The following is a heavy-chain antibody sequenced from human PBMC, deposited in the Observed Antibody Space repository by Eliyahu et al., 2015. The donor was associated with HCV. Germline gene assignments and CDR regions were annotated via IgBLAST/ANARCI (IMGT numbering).Heavy chain of an antibody. D-gene: IGHD6-13*01. CDR1: GFTFXSSG. Sequence: QVQLVEXGGGVVQPGRSLRLSCAXXGFTFXSSGMXWVRQAPGKGLEWVAVISYDGSNKYYADSVKGRFTISRDNSKNTLYLQMNSLRAEDTAVYYCAKWGKYSSSWYEDDYWGQGTLVTVSS. CDR2: ISYDGSNK. V-gene: IGHV3-30*18. J-gene: IGHJ4*02. CDR3: AKWGKYSSSWYEDDY.